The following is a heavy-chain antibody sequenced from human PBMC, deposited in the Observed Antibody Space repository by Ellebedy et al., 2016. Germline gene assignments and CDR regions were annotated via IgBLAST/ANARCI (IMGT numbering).Heavy chain of an antibody. CDR1: GGSFSGYY. CDR3: ARVGRTMVRGVIYYYYYGMDV. CDR2: INHSGST. Sequence: SQTLSLTCAVYGGSFSGYYWRWIRQPPGKGLEWIGEINHSGSTNHNPSPTSRVTISVDTSTNQFSLNLSSVTAADTAVYYCARVGRTMVRGVIYYYYYGMDVWGQGTTVTVSS. V-gene: IGHV4-34*01. J-gene: IGHJ6*02. D-gene: IGHD3-10*01.